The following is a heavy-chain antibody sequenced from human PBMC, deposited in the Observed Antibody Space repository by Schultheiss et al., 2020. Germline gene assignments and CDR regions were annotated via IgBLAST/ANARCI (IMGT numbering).Heavy chain of an antibody. J-gene: IGHJ4*02. D-gene: IGHD6-19*01. CDR3: AKDMIAVAGIGSDY. Sequence: WGSLRLSCAASGFTFSSYAMSWVRQAPGKGLEWVSAISGSGGSTYYADSVKGRFTISRDNSKNTLYLQMNSLRAEDTAVYYCAKDMIAVAGIGSDYWGQGTLVTVSS. CDR1: GFTFSSYA. V-gene: IGHV3-23*01. CDR2: ISGSGGST.